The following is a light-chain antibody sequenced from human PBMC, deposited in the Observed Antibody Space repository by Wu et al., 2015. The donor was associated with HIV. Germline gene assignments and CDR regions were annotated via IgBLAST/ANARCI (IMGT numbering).Light chain of an antibody. J-gene: IGKJ5*01. CDR3: QQYRFSPIT. V-gene: IGKV3-20*01. CDR2: GAS. CDR1: QSLSSF. Sequence: EIVLTQSPGTLSLSPGERATLSCRASQSLSSFLAWYQQKPDQAPRLLIYGASNRATGIPDRFSGSGSGTDFTPTISRLEPEDFAVYYCQQYRFSPITFGQGTRLEIK.